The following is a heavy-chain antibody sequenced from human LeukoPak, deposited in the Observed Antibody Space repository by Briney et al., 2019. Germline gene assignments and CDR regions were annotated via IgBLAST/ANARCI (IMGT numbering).Heavy chain of an antibody. Sequence: PGRSLRLSCAASGFTFSSYAMHWVRQAPGKGLEWVAVISYDGSNKYYADSVKGRFTISRDNSKNTLYLQMNSLRAEDTAVYYCARDSYRYYDFWSGYYITPDGYYYYGMDVWGQGTTVTVSS. D-gene: IGHD3-3*01. CDR1: GFTFSSYA. CDR2: ISYDGSNK. J-gene: IGHJ6*02. CDR3: ARDSYRYYDFWSGYYITPDGYYYYGMDV. V-gene: IGHV3-30*04.